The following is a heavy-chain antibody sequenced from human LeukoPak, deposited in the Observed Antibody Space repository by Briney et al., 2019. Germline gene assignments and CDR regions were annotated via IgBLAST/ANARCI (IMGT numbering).Heavy chain of an antibody. J-gene: IGHJ3*02. Sequence: DPGGSLRLSCAASGFTFSRYAMNWVRQAPGKGLEWVSAISGSGGSTYYADSVKGRFTISRDNSKNTLYLQMNSLRAEDTAVYYCAKDLGPLRVRGQGRIWGQGTMVTVSS. D-gene: IGHD3-10*01. CDR2: ISGSGGST. CDR3: AKDLGPLRVRGQGRI. CDR1: GFTFSRYA. V-gene: IGHV3-23*01.